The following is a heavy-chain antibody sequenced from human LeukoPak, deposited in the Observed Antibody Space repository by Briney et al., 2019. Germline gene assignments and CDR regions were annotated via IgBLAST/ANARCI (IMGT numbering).Heavy chain of an antibody. CDR3: ARDHYGSGSYYTTPFDY. D-gene: IGHD3-10*01. CDR1: GYTFTSYG. V-gene: IGHV1-18*01. J-gene: IGHJ4*02. Sequence: ASVKVSCKASGYTFTSYGISWVRQAPGQGLEWMGWISAYNGNTNYAQKLQGRVTMTTDTPTSTAYMELRSLRSDDTAVYYCARDHYGSGSYYTTPFDYWGQGTLVTVSS. CDR2: ISAYNGNT.